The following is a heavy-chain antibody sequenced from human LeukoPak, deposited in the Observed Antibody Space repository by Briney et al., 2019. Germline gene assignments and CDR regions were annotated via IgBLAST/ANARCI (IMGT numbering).Heavy chain of an antibody. D-gene: IGHD2-2*01. CDR2: INLYSGGT. CDR1: GYTFTGYY. CDR3: ARTPWYCSSTSCYVNWFDP. V-gene: IGHV1-2*02. Sequence: ASVKVSCKASGYTFTGYYMHWVRQAPGQGLEWMGWINLYSGGTNYAQKFQGRVTMTRDTSISTAYMELSRLRSDDTAVYYCARTPWYCSSTSCYVNWFDPWGQGTLVTVPS. J-gene: IGHJ5*02.